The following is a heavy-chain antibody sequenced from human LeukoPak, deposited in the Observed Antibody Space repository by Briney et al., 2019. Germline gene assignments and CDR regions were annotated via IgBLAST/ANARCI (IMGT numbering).Heavy chain of an antibody. CDR1: GYTFTNYG. D-gene: IGHD1-26*01. V-gene: IGHV1-18*01. CDR3: ARDWDGRHNWFDH. J-gene: IGHJ5*02. CDR2: INAYGDDT. Sequence: ASVKVSCKASGYTFTNYGISWVRQAPGQGLEWVGWINAYGDDTNYGQKFQDRVTMTTDRSTSTAYMELRSLRSDDTAVYYCARDWDGRHNWFDHWGQGTLVTVSS.